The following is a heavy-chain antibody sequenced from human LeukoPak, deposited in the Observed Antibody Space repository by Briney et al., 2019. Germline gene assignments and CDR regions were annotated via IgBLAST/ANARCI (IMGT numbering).Heavy chain of an antibody. CDR1: GGSISSYY. CDR3: ARHRYGGNWVDP. CDR2: IYTSGST. Sequence: PSETLPLTCTVSGGSISSYYWSWIRQPPGKGLEWIGYIYTSGSTNYNPSLKSRVTISVDTSKNQFSLKLSSVTAADTAVYYCARHRYGGNWVDPWGQGTLVTVSS. J-gene: IGHJ5*02. V-gene: IGHV4-4*09. D-gene: IGHD3-10*01.